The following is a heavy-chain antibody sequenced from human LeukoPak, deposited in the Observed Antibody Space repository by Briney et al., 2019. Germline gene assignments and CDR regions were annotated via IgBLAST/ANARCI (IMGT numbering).Heavy chain of an antibody. V-gene: IGHV1-2*02. CDR3: ARDLLITIFGVVIRGNWFDP. CDR2: INPNRGGT. CDR1: GYTFTVYY. Sequence: ASVKVSCKASGYTFTVYYMHWVRQAPGQGLEGMGWINPNRGGTNYAQKFQGRVTMTRDTSISTAYMELSRLRSDDTAVYYCARDLLITIFGVVIRGNWFDPWGQGTLVTASS. J-gene: IGHJ5*02. D-gene: IGHD3-3*01.